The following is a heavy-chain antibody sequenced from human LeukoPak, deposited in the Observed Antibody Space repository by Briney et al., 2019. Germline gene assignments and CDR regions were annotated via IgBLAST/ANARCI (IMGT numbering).Heavy chain of an antibody. Sequence: PSETLSLTCIVSGVSISGYYWSWIRQPPGKGLEWIGYIYYSGTTNYNSSLKSRVTISVDTSRNQFSLNLRSVTAADTAVYYCARQTGSGLFILPGGQGTLVTVSS. CDR3: ARQTGSGLFILP. CDR2: IYYSGTT. CDR1: GVSISGYY. V-gene: IGHV4-59*01. D-gene: IGHD3/OR15-3a*01. J-gene: IGHJ4*02.